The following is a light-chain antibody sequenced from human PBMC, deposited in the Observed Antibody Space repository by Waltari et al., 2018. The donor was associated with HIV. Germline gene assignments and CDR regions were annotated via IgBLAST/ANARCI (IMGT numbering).Light chain of an antibody. CDR3: QQYNHCPLT. Sequence: ETVMTQSPDILSVSPGERPTLSCRASQSVGGDVAWYQQKPGQAPRLLIYGATSRATGISARFSASGSGTEFILTISSLQSEDFAVYFCQQYNHCPLTFGGGTKVEIK. J-gene: IGKJ4*01. CDR2: GAT. V-gene: IGKV3-15*01. CDR1: QSVGGD.